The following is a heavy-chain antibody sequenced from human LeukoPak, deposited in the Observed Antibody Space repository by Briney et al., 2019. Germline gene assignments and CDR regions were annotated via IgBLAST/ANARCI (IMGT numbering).Heavy chain of an antibody. CDR2: IYSGGST. V-gene: IGHV3-66*01. D-gene: IGHD4-11*01. CDR3: ARDLGTTVTTHHGY. J-gene: IGHJ4*02. CDR1: GFTVSSNY. Sequence: GGSLRLSCAASGFTVSSNYMSWVRQAPGKGLEWVSVIYSGGSTYYADSVKGRFTISRDNSKNTLYLQMNSLRAEDTAVYYCARDLGTTVTTHHGYWGQGTLVTVSS.